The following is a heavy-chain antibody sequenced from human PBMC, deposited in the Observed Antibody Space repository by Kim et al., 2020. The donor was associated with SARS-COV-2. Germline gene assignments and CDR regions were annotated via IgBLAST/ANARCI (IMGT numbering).Heavy chain of an antibody. J-gene: IGHJ5*02. D-gene: IGHD3-16*01. CDR3: VGDRGWLGP. CDR1: GFTISAYW. CDR2: ISQDGSQK. Sequence: GGSLRLSCAASGFTISAYWMRWLRQAPGKGLESVATISQDGSQKYYVNSVRGRFTISRDNDNAKNSVDMQMNSLRPEDTAVTYCVGDRGWLGPWGQGTL. V-gene: IGHV3-7*01.